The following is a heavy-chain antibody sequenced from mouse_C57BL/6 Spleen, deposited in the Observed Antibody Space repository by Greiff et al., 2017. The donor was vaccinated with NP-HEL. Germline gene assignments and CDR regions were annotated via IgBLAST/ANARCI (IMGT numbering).Heavy chain of an antibody. CDR1: GYTFTSYW. CDR2: IDPSNSYT. V-gene: IGHV1-59*01. J-gene: IGHJ1*03. CDR3: ARLDDYDLDWYFDV. Sequence: QVQLKQPGAELVRPGTSVKLSCKASGYTFTSYWMHWVKQRPGQGLEWIGVIDPSNSYTNYNQKFKGKATLTVDTSSSTAYMQLSSLTSEDSAVYYGARLDDYDLDWYFDVWGTGTTVTVSS. D-gene: IGHD2-4*01.